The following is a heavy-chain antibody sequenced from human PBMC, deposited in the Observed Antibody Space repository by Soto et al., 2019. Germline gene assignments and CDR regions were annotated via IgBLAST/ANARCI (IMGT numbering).Heavy chain of an antibody. CDR3: ARRGYCSSTSCYTGLHYYYGMDV. J-gene: IGHJ6*02. Sequence: SVKVSCKASGGTFSSYAISWVRHAPGQGLEWMGGIIPIFGTANYAQKFQGRVTITADESTSTDYMELSSLRSEDTAVYYCARRGYCSSTSCYTGLHYYYGMDVWGQGTTVTVSS. CDR2: IIPIFGTA. D-gene: IGHD2-2*02. V-gene: IGHV1-69*13. CDR1: GGTFSSYA.